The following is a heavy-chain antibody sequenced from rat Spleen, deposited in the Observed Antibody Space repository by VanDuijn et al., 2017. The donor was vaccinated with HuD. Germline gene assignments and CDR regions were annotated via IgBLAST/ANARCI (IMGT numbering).Heavy chain of an antibody. J-gene: IGHJ2*01. CDR2: IWGNGNT. V-gene: IGHV2-13*01. CDR1: GFSLINYG. Sequence: QVQLKESGPGLVQPSQTLSLTCTVSGFSLINYGVIWVRQPPGKGLEWMGVIWGNGNTNYTSALKSRLSISRDTSKNQVFLKMNSLQTDDTGTYYCTRDRGYFFDYWGQGVMVTVSS. CDR3: TRDRGYFFDY.